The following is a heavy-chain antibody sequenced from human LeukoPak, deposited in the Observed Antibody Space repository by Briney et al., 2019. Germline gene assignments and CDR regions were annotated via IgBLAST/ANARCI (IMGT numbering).Heavy chain of an antibody. Sequence: SETLSLTCTVSGGSISSYYRSWIRQPPGKGLEWIGYIYYSGSTNYNPSLKSRVTISVDTSKNQFSLKLSSVTAADTAVYYCVRHLGDYYYYGMDVWGQGTTVTVSS. J-gene: IGHJ6*02. V-gene: IGHV4-59*08. CDR3: VRHLGDYYYYGMDV. CDR1: GGSISSYY. CDR2: IYYSGST.